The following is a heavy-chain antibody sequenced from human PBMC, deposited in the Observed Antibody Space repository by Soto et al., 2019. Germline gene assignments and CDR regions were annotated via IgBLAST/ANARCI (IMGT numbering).Heavy chain of an antibody. CDR3: ARAQATTVVDPFDY. V-gene: IGHV3-21*01. Sequence: EVQLVESGGGLVKPGGSLRLSCAASGFTFSSYSMNWVRQAPGKGLEWVSSISSSSSYIYYADSVKGRFTISRDNAKNSLYLQMNSLRAEDTAVYYCARAQATTVVDPFDYWGQGTLVTVSS. CDR2: ISSSSSYI. D-gene: IGHD4-17*01. J-gene: IGHJ4*02. CDR1: GFTFSSYS.